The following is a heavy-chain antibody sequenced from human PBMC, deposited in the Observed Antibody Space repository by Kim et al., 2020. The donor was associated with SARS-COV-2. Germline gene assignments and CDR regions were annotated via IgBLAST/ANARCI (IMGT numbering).Heavy chain of an antibody. CDR1: GFTFSSYA. D-gene: IGHD6-19*01. CDR3: AKDVARDGAVAGQLDY. J-gene: IGHJ4*02. Sequence: GGSLRLSCAASGFTFSSYAMSWVRQAPGKGLEWVSAISGSGGSTYYADSVKGRFTISRDNSKNTLYLQMNSLRAEDTAVYYCAKDVARDGAVAGQLDYWGQGTLVTVSS. CDR2: ISGSGGST. V-gene: IGHV3-23*01.